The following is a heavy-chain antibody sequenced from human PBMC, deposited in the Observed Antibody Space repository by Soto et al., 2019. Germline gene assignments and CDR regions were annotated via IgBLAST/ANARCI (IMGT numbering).Heavy chain of an antibody. D-gene: IGHD3-22*01. V-gene: IGHV4-59*12. CDR3: ARDTIVVVITDYYYYGMDV. J-gene: IGHJ6*02. Sequence: PSETLSLTCTVSGGSISTYYWSWVRQPPGKGLEWIGYIYHSGSTNYNPSLESRVTMSVDTSKNQFSLKLSSVTAADTAVYYCARDTIVVVITDYYYYGMDVWGQGTTVTVSS. CDR2: IYHSGST. CDR1: GGSISTYY.